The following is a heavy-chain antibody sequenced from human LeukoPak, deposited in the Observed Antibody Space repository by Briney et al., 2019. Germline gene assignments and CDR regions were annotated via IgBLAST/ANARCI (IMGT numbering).Heavy chain of an antibody. D-gene: IGHD3-10*01. Sequence: PGGSLRLSCAASGFTFSSYSMNWVRQAPGKGLEWVSSISSSSSYIYYADSVKGRFTISRDNSKNTVYLQMNSLRSEDTAVYYCSKRGGSGIYFAFDIWGQGTLVTVSS. CDR2: ISSSSSYI. CDR3: SKRGGSGIYFAFDI. J-gene: IGHJ3*02. CDR1: GFTFSSYS. V-gene: IGHV3-21*04.